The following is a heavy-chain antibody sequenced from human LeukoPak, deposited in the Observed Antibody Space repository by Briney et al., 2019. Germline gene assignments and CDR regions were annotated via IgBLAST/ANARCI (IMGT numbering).Heavy chain of an antibody. J-gene: IGHJ4*02. Sequence: GGSLRLSCAASGFTFDDYGMSWVRQAPGKGLEWVSGINWNGGSTGYADSVKGRFTISRDNAKNSLYLQMNSLRAEDTALYYCARDRDNYGDYDALLDYWGRGTLVTVSS. CDR3: ARDRDNYGDYDALLDY. CDR1: GFTFDDYG. CDR2: INWNGGST. D-gene: IGHD4-17*01. V-gene: IGHV3-20*04.